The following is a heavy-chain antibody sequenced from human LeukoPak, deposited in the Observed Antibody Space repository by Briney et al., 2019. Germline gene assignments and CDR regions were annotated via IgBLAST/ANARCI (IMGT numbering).Heavy chain of an antibody. Sequence: GGSLRLSCAASGFTFSSYGMHWVRQAPGKGLEWVAVISYDGSNKYYADSVKGRFTISRDNSKNTLYLQMNSLRAEDTAVYYCAKEGHDILTGSPYYYYYYMDVWGKGTTVTVSS. CDR1: GFTFSSYG. D-gene: IGHD3-9*01. CDR3: AKEGHDILTGSPYYYYYYMDV. V-gene: IGHV3-30*18. CDR2: ISYDGSNK. J-gene: IGHJ6*03.